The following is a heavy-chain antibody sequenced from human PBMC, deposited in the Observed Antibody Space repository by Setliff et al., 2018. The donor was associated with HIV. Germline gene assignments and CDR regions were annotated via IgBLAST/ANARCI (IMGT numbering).Heavy chain of an antibody. D-gene: IGHD3-3*01. CDR3: ARHSGGSFYNFWSGDYYYYGMDV. Sequence: PSETLSLTCAVSGYSISSGYYWGWIRQPPGEGLEWIGSIYHSGSTYYNPSLKSRVTISVDTSKNQFSLKLSSVTAADTAVYYCARHSGGSFYNFWSGDYYYYGMDVWGQGTTVTVSS. J-gene: IGHJ6*02. V-gene: IGHV4-38-2*01. CDR1: GYSISSGYY. CDR2: IYHSGST.